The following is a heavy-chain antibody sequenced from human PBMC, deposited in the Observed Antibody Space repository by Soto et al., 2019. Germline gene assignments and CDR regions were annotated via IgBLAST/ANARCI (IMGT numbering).Heavy chain of an antibody. V-gene: IGHV4-30-4*01. D-gene: IGHD5-12*01. CDR2: IYESETT. CDR3: ARDRQSEIVAMLASNGIDV. J-gene: IGHJ6*02. Sequence: QVQLQESGPGLVKPSQTLSLTCTVSGGSINSDDSYWSWLRQPPGRGLEWIGYIYESETTYYNPSLKSRVTISVATSKNQFSLKLNSVTAADTAVYYCARDRQSEIVAMLASNGIDVWGQGTTVIVSS. CDR1: GGSINSDDSY.